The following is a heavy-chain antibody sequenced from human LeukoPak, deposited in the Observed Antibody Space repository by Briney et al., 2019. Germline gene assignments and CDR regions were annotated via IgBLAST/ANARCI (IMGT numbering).Heavy chain of an antibody. CDR3: ARDPLQYQLTHNWFDP. V-gene: IGHV1-18*04. CDR2: ISAYNGNT. D-gene: IGHD2-2*01. CDR1: GYTFTSYG. Sequence: ASVKVSCKASGYTFTSYGISWVRQAPGHGLEWMGWISAYNGNTNYAQKLQGRVTMTTDTSTRTAYMELRSLRSDDTAVYYCARDPLQYQLTHNWFDPWGQGTLVTVSS. J-gene: IGHJ5*02.